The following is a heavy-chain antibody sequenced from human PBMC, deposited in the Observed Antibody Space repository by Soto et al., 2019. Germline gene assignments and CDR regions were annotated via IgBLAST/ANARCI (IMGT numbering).Heavy chain of an antibody. Sequence: GGSLRLSCAASGFSVTSNYMTWVRQAPGKGIECVSVIYAGGNTYYPDSVKGRFTISSANSKNTLFLQMNSLRVDGTAVYYCAREPLRDAIDIWGQGTMVTVSS. CDR1: GFSVTSNY. CDR3: AREPLRDAIDI. CDR2: IYAGGNT. J-gene: IGHJ3*02. V-gene: IGHV3-66*01.